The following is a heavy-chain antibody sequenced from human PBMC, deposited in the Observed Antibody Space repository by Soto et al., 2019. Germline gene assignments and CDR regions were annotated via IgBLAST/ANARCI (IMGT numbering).Heavy chain of an antibody. CDR2: IYYSGRT. Sequence: LXLTCIVSRESISSSSYYWGWILQPPGKGLEWIGSIYYSGRTYYNPSFKSRVTISIDTSKNQFSLKLSSVTATDTAVYYCARQRTTVVTQAYFDHWGQGALVTVSS. D-gene: IGHD2-21*02. J-gene: IGHJ4*02. CDR3: ARQRTTVVTQAYFDH. CDR1: RESISSSSYY. V-gene: IGHV4-39*01.